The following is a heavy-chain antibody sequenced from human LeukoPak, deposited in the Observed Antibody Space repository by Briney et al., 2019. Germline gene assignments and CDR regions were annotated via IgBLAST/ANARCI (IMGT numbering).Heavy chain of an antibody. D-gene: IGHD5-24*01. V-gene: IGHV3-66*01. CDR1: GFIVSSDY. CDR2: IYSGGST. CDR3: ARDTPMGAH. J-gene: IGHJ4*02. Sequence: GGSLRLSCAASGFIVSSDYMTWVRQAPGKGLEWVSLIYSGGSTYYADSVNGRFTISRDNAKNSLYLQMNSLRVEDTAVYYCARDTPMGAHWGQGTLVTVSS.